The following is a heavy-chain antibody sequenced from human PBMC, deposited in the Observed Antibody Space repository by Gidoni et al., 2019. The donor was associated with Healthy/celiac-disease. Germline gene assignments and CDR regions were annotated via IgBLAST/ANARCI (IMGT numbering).Heavy chain of an antibody. Sequence: QLQLQESGPGLVKPSGTLSLTCAVSGGSISSSNWWSWVRHPPGQGLEWSGEIYHSGSTNYNPSLKSRVTISVDKSKNQFSLKLSSVAAADTAVYYCARLAVAGSYYYYYYMDVWGKGTTVTVSS. CDR1: GGSISSSNW. J-gene: IGHJ6*03. CDR3: ARLAVAGSYYYYYYMDV. D-gene: IGHD6-19*01. V-gene: IGHV4-4*02. CDR2: IYHSGST.